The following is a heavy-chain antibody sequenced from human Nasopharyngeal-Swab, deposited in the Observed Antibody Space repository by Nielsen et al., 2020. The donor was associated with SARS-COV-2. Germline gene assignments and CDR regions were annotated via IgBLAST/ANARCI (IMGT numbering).Heavy chain of an antibody. CDR2: IYYTGST. V-gene: IGHV4-31*02. Sequence: WIRQPPGKGLEWIGYIYYTGSTYCNPSLKSRVTISVDTSKNQFSLKLTSVTAADTAVYYCARYPCSSWSSYGMDVWGQGTTVTVSS. J-gene: IGHJ6*02. D-gene: IGHD6-13*01. CDR3: ARYPCSSWSSYGMDV.